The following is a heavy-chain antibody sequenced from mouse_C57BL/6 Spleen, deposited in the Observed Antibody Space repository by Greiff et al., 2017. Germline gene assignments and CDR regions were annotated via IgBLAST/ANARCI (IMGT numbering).Heavy chain of an antibody. J-gene: IGHJ4*01. CDR1: GFTFSSYA. D-gene: IGHD1-1*01. CDR2: ISDGGSYT. V-gene: IGHV5-4*01. Sequence: VESGGGLVKPGGSLKLSCAASGFTFSSYAMSWVRQTPEKRLEWVATISDGGSYTYYPDNVKGRFTISRDNAKNNLYLQMSHLKSEDTAMYYCARSLFYGSSYGAMDYWGQGTSVTVSS. CDR3: ARSLFYGSSYGAMDY.